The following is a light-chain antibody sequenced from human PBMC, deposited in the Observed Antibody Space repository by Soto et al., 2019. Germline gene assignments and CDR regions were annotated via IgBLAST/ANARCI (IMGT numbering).Light chain of an antibody. Sequence: DIQMTQSPSTLSASVGDRVTITCRASQSISSWLAWYQQKPGKAPKLLLYKASSLESGVPSRFSGSGSGTEFTLTISRLQPDDFATYYCQQYNSYTWTFGQGTKVEIK. CDR1: QSISSW. J-gene: IGKJ1*01. CDR2: KAS. V-gene: IGKV1-5*03. CDR3: QQYNSYTWT.